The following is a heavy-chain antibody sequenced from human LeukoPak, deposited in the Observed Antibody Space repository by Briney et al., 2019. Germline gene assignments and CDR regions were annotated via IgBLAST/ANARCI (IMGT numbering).Heavy chain of an antibody. CDR2: IYTSGST. CDR3: ARDSRFGTVPYNWFDP. CDR1: GGSISSYY. D-gene: IGHD2-2*01. J-gene: IGHJ5*02. V-gene: IGHV4-4*07. Sequence: SETLSLTCTVSGGSISSYYWSWIRQPAGKGLEWIGRIYTSGSTNYNPSLKSRVTMSVDTSKNQFSLKLSSVTAADTAVYYCARDSRFGTVPYNWFDPWGQGTLVTVSS.